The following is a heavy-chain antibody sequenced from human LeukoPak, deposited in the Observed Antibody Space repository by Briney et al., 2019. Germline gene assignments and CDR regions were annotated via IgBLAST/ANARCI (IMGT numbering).Heavy chain of an antibody. D-gene: IGHD3-10*01. V-gene: IGHV1-69*13. J-gene: IGHJ4*02. CDR2: IIPVFGTA. CDR1: GGTFSSYA. CDR3: ARDTTGVFDY. Sequence: SVKVSCKASGGTFSSYAISWVRQAPGQGLEWMGGIIPVFGTANYAQNLQGRVTITADESTRTAYMELSGLRSEDTAVYYCARDTTGVFDYWGQGTLVTVSS.